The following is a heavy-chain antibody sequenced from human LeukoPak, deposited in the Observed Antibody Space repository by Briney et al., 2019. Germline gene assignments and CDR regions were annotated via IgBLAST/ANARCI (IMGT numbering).Heavy chain of an antibody. D-gene: IGHD1-26*01. V-gene: IGHV5-51*01. CDR1: GYSFTSYW. J-gene: IGHJ3*02. Sequence: GESLKISCKGSGYSFTSYWSGWVRQMPGKGLEWMGIIYPGDSHTRYSPSFQGQVTISADKSISAAYLQWSSLKASDTAMYYCARRSLLSGDAFDIWGQGTMVTVSS. CDR2: IYPGDSHT. CDR3: ARRSLLSGDAFDI.